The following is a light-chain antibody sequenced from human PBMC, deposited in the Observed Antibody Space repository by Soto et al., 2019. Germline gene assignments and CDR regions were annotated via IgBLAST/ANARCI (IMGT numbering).Light chain of an antibody. V-gene: IGKV1-27*01. CDR2: AAS. CDR1: QGISNY. J-gene: IGKJ1*01. Sequence: DIQLTQSPSSLSASVGDRVTITCRASQGISNYVAWYQQKPGKVLKLLVYAASTLQLWVTSRLSGSGSGTDFTLTINSLQPEDVAAYYCQKYNGALWTFDQGTKVDIK. CDR3: QKYNGALWT.